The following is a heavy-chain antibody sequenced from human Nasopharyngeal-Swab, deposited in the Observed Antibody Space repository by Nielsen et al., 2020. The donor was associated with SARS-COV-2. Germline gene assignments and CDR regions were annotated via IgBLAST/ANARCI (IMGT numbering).Heavy chain of an antibody. Sequence: ASVKVSCKASGYTFTSYYMHWVRQAPGQGLEWMGIINPSGGSTNYAQKFQERVTITRDMSTSTAYMELSSLRSEDTAVYYCAAAKAARQGYYYYGMDVWGQGTTVTVSS. CDR3: AAAKAARQGYYYYGMDV. CDR2: INPSGGST. J-gene: IGHJ6*02. D-gene: IGHD6-6*01. V-gene: IGHV1-46*01. CDR1: GYTFTSYY.